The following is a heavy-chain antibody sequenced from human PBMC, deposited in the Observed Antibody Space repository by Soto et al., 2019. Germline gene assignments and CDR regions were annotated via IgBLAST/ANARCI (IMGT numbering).Heavy chain of an antibody. J-gene: IGHJ4*02. V-gene: IGHV3-30-3*01. Sequence: GGSLRLSCAASGFTFSSYAMHWVRQAPGKGLEWVAVISYDGSNKYYADSVKGRFTISRDNSKNTLYLQMNSLRAEDTAVYYCARDRRYYYDNSGPLDYWGQGTLVTVSS. D-gene: IGHD3-22*01. CDR1: GFTFSSYA. CDR3: ARDRRYYYDNSGPLDY. CDR2: ISYDGSNK.